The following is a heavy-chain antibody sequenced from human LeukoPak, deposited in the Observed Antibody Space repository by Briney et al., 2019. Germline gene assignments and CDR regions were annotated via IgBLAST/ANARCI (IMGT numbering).Heavy chain of an antibody. CDR3: ARKRDYYDILTGYYGGWDY. V-gene: IGHV3-21*01. D-gene: IGHD3-9*01. J-gene: IGHJ4*02. CDR2: ISSSSSYI. Sequence: PGGSLRLSCAASGFTFSSYSINWVRQAPGKGLEWVSSISSSSSYIYYADSVKGRFTISRDNAKNSLYLQMNSLRAEDTAVYYCARKRDYYDILTGYYGGWDYWGQGTLVTVSS. CDR1: GFTFSSYS.